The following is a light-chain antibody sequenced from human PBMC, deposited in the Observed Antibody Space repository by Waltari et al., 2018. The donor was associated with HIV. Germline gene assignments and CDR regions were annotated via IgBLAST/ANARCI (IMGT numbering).Light chain of an antibody. CDR1: SSNLGNNF. Sequence: QSVLTQPPSVSAAPGQKVTISCSGSSSNLGNNFVSWYQQFPETAPTRHIYGNDQRPPWMPDRLSWSKSGTAATLGTTGLQTGDEGDYYCATWDTSVTAIIFGGGTRVTVL. V-gene: IGLV1-51*01. CDR2: GND. J-gene: IGLJ2*01. CDR3: ATWDTSVTAII.